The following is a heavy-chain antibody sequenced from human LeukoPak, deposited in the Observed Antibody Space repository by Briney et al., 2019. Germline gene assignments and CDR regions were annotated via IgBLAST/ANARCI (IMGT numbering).Heavy chain of an antibody. CDR3: ARGYAAFSYMDV. J-gene: IGHJ6*03. CDR1: GGTFSSYA. Sequence: VASVKVSCKPSGGTFSSYAISWVRQAPGQGLEWVGGIIPIFGTANYAQKFKGRVTITTDESTSTAYMELSSLRSEDTAVYYCARGYAAFSYMDVWGKGTTVTVSS. V-gene: IGHV1-69*05. D-gene: IGHD2-15*01. CDR2: IIPIFGTA.